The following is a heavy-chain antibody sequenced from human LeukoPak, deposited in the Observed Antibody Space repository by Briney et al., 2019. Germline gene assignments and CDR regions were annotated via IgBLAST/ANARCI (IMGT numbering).Heavy chain of an antibody. CDR1: GASISSYY. CDR3: ARRSRFWSGYYSVDYYYYMDV. J-gene: IGHJ6*03. V-gene: IGHV4-4*07. Sequence: SETLSLTCTVSGASISSYYWTWIRQPAGKGLEWIGRIYTSGSTNYNPSLKSRVAMSVDTSKNQFSLKLSSVTAADTAVYYCARRSRFWSGYYSVDYYYYMDVWGKGTTVTVSS. CDR2: IYTSGST. D-gene: IGHD3-3*01.